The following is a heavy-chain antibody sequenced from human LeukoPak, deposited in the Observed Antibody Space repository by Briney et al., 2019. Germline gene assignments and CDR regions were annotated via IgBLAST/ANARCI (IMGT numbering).Heavy chain of an antibody. V-gene: IGHV1-18*01. CDR1: GYTFTSYG. Sequence: ASVKVSCKASGYTFTSYGISWVRQAPGQGLEWMGWISAYNGNTNYAQKLQGRVTMTTDTSTSTAYMELRSLRSDDTAVYYCARVGDYYDSSGYPRRDYYYYGMDVWGQGTTVTVSS. D-gene: IGHD3-22*01. CDR2: ISAYNGNT. CDR3: ARVGDYYDSSGYPRRDYYYYGMDV. J-gene: IGHJ6*02.